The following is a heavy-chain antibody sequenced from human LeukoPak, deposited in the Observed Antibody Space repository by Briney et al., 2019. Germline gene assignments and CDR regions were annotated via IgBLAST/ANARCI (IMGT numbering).Heavy chain of an antibody. CDR1: GYSFSNYL. J-gene: IGHJ5*02. CDR2: IYPGDSDT. V-gene: IGHV5-51*01. D-gene: IGHD7-27*01. CDR3: ARSRGDNNWFDP. Sequence: GESLKISCKGSGYSFSNYLIGWVRQMPGKGLEWMGVIYPGDSDTRYSPSFQGQVTISADKSISTAYLQWGSLKASDTAIYYCARSRGDNNWFDPWGQGTLVTVSS.